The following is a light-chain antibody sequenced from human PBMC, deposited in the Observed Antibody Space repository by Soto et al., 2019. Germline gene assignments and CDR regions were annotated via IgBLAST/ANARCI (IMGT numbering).Light chain of an antibody. V-gene: IGKV3-15*01. CDR3: QQYNSWPPT. J-gene: IGKJ3*01. CDR2: GAS. Sequence: EIVMTQSPATLSVSPGGRATLSCRASQSISDTLAWYQQKPGQAPRLLIYGASRRATGFPARFSGSGSGTDFTLTISSLQSEDSAVYHCQQYNSWPPTFGPGTKVDIK. CDR1: QSISDT.